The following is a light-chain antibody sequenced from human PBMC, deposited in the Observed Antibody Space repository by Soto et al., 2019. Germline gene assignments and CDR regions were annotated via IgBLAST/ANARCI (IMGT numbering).Light chain of an antibody. Sequence: EIVLTQSPGTLSLSPGETATLSCRASQSVSSSYLAWYQQKPGQAPRPLIYGASSRATGIPDRFSGSGSGTDFTLTISRLEPEDFAVYYCQQYGNSPITFGQGTRLEIK. CDR3: QQYGNSPIT. CDR1: QSVSSSY. V-gene: IGKV3-20*01. CDR2: GAS. J-gene: IGKJ5*01.